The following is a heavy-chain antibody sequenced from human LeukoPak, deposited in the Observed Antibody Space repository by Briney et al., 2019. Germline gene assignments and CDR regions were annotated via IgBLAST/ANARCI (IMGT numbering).Heavy chain of an antibody. CDR2: IVVGSGNT. J-gene: IGHJ4*02. D-gene: IGHD3-16*01. CDR3: AVDLYGPVFDY. V-gene: IGHV1-58*01. CDR1: GFTFTSST. Sequence: SVKVSCKASGFTFTSSTVQWVRQARGQRLEWIGWIVVGSGNTKYAQKFQERVTITRDMSTNTAYMELSSLRSEDTAVYYCAVDLYGPVFDYWGQGTLVTVSS.